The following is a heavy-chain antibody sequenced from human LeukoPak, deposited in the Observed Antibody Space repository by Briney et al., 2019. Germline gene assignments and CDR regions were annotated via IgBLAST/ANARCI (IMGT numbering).Heavy chain of an antibody. J-gene: IGHJ4*02. CDR3: ARDRVAAAGTFDY. Sequence: PGRSLRLSCAASGFTFSNSAIHWVRQVPGKGLEWVAVISYDGSNKYYADSVKGRFTNSRDNSKNTLYLQMNSLRAEDTAVYYCARDRVAAAGTFDYWGQGTLVTVSS. D-gene: IGHD6-13*01. V-gene: IGHV3-30*04. CDR1: GFTFSNSA. CDR2: ISYDGSNK.